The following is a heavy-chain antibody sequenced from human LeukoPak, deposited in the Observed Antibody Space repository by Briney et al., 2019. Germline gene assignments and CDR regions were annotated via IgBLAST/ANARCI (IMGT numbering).Heavy chain of an antibody. Sequence: GGSLRLSCAASGFTFNDFAMHWVRQTPGKGLEWVSGISWNSGSIGYADSVKGRFTISRDNSKNTLYLQMNSLRAEDTAVYYCAKGIFGVPPRAFDIWGQGTMVTVSS. CDR3: AKGIFGVPPRAFDI. V-gene: IGHV3-9*01. CDR1: GFTFNDFA. D-gene: IGHD3-3*02. CDR2: ISWNSGSI. J-gene: IGHJ3*02.